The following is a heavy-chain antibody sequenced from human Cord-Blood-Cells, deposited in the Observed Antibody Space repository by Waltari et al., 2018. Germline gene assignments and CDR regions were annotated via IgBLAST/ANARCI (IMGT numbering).Heavy chain of an antibody. Sequence: VQLVESGGGVVQPERNLRLTCTDSGFTYSSYAMHWVRQAPGKGLEWVAVISYDGSNKYYADSVKGRFTISRDNSKNTLYLQMNSLRAEDTAVYYCARDLADAFDIWGQGTMVTVSS. J-gene: IGHJ3*02. CDR1: GFTYSSYA. V-gene: IGHV3-30-3*01. CDR2: ISYDGSNK. CDR3: ARDLADAFDI.